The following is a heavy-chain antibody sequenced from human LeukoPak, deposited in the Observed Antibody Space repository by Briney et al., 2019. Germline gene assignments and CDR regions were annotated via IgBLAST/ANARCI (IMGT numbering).Heavy chain of an antibody. CDR3: ARDLGYSSGWYEGGGDY. CDR2: IIPIFGTA. Sequence: SVKVSCTASGGTFSSYAISWVRQAPGQGLEWMGVIIPIFGTANYAQKFQGRVTITADKSTSTAYMELSSLRSEDTAVYYCARDLGYSSGWYEGGGDYWGQGTLVTVSS. CDR1: GGTFSSYA. D-gene: IGHD6-19*01. V-gene: IGHV1-69*06. J-gene: IGHJ4*02.